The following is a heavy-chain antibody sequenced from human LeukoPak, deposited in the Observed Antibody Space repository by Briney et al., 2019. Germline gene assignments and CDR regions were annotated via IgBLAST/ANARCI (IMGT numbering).Heavy chain of an antibody. CDR1: GGSISSSSYY. Sequence: PSETLSLTCTVSGGSISSSSYYLGWIRQPPGEGLEWIGSIYYSGSTYYNPSLKSRVTISVDTSKNQFSLKLSSVTAADTAVYYCARTGYCSSTSCYPTNAFDIWGQGTMVTVSS. CDR2: IYYSGST. J-gene: IGHJ3*02. CDR3: ARTGYCSSTSCYPTNAFDI. D-gene: IGHD2-2*01. V-gene: IGHV4-39*01.